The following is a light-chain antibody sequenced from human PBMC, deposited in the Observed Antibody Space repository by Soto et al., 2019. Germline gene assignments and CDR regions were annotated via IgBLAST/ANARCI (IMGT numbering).Light chain of an antibody. CDR2: GAS. J-gene: IGKJ5*01. CDR1: QSVSSSY. Sequence: EIVLTQSPGTLSLSPGARATLSCRARQSVSSSYLAWYQQRPGQAPRLLIYGASTRATGIPARFSGSGSGTEFTLTISSLQSEDFAVYYCQQYNNWPPITFGQGTRLEIK. CDR3: QQYNNWPPIT. V-gene: IGKV3-15*01.